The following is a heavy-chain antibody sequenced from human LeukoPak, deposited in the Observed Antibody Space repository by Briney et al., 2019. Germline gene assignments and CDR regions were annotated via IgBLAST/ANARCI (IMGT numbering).Heavy chain of an antibody. D-gene: IGHD4-4*01. CDR2: ISAYNGNT. V-gene: IGHV1-18*01. CDR3: ARDLSRDGYSSDAFDI. CDR1: GYTFTSYG. Sequence: GALVKVSCKASGYTFTSYGISWVRQAPGQGLEWMGWISAYNGNTNYAQKLQGRVTMTTDTSTSTAYMELRSLRSDDTAVYYCARDLSRDGYSSDAFDIWGQGTMVTVSS. J-gene: IGHJ3*02.